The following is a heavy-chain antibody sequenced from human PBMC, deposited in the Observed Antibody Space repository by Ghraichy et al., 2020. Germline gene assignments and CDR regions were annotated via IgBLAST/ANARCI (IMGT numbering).Heavy chain of an antibody. D-gene: IGHD6-13*01. CDR2: MNPNSGNT. CDR1: GYTFTSYD. Sequence: SVKVSCKASGYTFTSYDINWVRQATGQGLEWMGWMNPNSGNTGYAQKFQGRVTMTRNTSISTAYMELSSLRSEDTAVYYCARGDSSSWYRYYGMDVWGQGTTVTVSS. CDR3: ARGDSSSWYRYYGMDV. J-gene: IGHJ6*02. V-gene: IGHV1-8*01.